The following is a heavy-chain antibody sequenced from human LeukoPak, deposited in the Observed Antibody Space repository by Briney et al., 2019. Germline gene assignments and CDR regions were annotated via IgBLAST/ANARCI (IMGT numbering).Heavy chain of an antibody. D-gene: IGHD3-9*01. V-gene: IGHV4-30-4*08. J-gene: IGHJ4*02. Sequence: SETLSLTCTVSGGSISSGDYYWSWIRQPPGKGLEWIGYIYYSGSTYYNPSLKSRVTISVDTSKNQFSLKLSSVTAADTAVYYCTRDWLVRPDYWGQGTLVTVSS. CDR2: IYYSGST. CDR3: TRDWLVRPDY. CDR1: GGSISSGDYY.